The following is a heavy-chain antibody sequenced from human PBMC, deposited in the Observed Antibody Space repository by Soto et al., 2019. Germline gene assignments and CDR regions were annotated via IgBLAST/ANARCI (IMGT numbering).Heavy chain of an antibody. J-gene: IGHJ4*02. CDR2: IWYDGSNK. V-gene: IGHV3-33*01. CDR3: AREVHPGYFDY. D-gene: IGHD1-1*01. Sequence: QVQLVESGGGVVQPGRSLRLSCAASGFTFSSYGMHWVRQAPGKGLEWVAVIWYDGSNKYYADSVKGRFTISRDNSKNTLYLQMNSLRADDTAVYYCAREVHPGYFDYWGQGTLVTVSS. CDR1: GFTFSSYG.